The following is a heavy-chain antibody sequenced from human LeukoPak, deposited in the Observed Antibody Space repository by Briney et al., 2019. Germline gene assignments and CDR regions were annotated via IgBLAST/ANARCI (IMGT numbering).Heavy chain of an antibody. D-gene: IGHD6-13*01. J-gene: IGHJ4*02. V-gene: IGHV3-23*01. CDR1: GFTFSIYA. CDR2: ISGSGAGT. Sequence: GGSLRLSCAASGFTFSIYAMSWVRQAPGKGLEWVSVISGSGAGTYYADSVKGRFTISRDNSKNTLYLQMNSLRAEDTAVYYCAKGTAAAGFLFDYWGQGTLVNLSS. CDR3: AKGTAAAGFLFDY.